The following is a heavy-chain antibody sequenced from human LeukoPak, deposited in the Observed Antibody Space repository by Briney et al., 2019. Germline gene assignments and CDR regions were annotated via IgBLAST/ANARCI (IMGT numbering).Heavy chain of an antibody. J-gene: IGHJ4*02. CDR1: GGSISRYY. D-gene: IGHD6-6*01. V-gene: IGHV4-59*01. CDR3: ARVDPDSSSTLEVFDY. Sequence: SETLSLTCTVSGGSISRYYWSWSRQPPGKGLEWIGYIYYSGSTNYNPSLKSRVTISVDTSKNQFSLKLSSVTAADTAVYYCARVDPDSSSTLEVFDYWGQGTLVTVSS. CDR2: IYYSGST.